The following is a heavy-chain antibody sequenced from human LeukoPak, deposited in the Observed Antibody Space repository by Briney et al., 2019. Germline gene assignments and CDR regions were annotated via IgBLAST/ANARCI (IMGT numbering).Heavy chain of an antibody. CDR2: ISYDGSNK. CDR1: GFTFSSYA. CDR3: ASLYHISSRWPTDCDGMDV. V-gene: IGHV3-30-3*01. Sequence: PGGSLRLSCAASGFTFSSYAMHWVRQAPGKGLEWVAVISYDGSNKYYADSVKGRFTISRDNSKNTLYLQMNSLRAEDTAGYYCASLYHISSRWPTDCDGMDVWGQGTTVSVSS. D-gene: IGHD6-19*01. J-gene: IGHJ6*02.